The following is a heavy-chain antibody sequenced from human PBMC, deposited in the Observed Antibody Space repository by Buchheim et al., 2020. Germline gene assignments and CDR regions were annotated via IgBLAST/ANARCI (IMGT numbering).Heavy chain of an antibody. CDR3: ARRAPDNMVRGVATKFDY. J-gene: IGHJ4*02. CDR1: GCSISSSSYY. CDR2: IYYSGST. V-gene: IGHV4-39*01. D-gene: IGHD3-10*01. Sequence: QLQLQESGPGLLKPSETLSLTCTVSGCSISSSSYYWGWIRQPPGKGLEWIGSIYYSGSTYYNPSLKSRVTISVDTSKNQFSLKLSSVTAADTAVYYCARRAPDNMVRGVATKFDYWGQGTL.